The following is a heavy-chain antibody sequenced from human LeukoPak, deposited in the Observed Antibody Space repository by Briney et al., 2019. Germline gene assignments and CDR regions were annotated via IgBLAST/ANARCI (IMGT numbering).Heavy chain of an antibody. CDR3: TRLHWGSGGSWSFDY. V-gene: IGHV4-39*01. D-gene: IGHD6-13*01. Sequence: PSETLSLTCSVSGGSFSSTSYYWGWVRQPPGKGLEWIGSIYYSGSTYYNPSLKSRVTISVDTSKNQFSLKLSSVTAADTAAYYCTRLHWGSGGSWSFDYWGQGTLVTVSS. CDR2: IYYSGST. J-gene: IGHJ4*02. CDR1: GGSFSSTSYY.